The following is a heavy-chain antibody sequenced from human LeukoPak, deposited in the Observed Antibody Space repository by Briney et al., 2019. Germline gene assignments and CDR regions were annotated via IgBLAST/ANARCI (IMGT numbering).Heavy chain of an antibody. D-gene: IGHD3-22*01. CDR2: ISTTGSYI. J-gene: IGHJ4*02. CDR3: AKRSSDSITMIVVVIPFDY. V-gene: IGHV3-21*04. Sequence: PGGSLRLSCAASGFTFSSYSVNWVRQAPGKGLEWVSFISTTGSYINYADSVKGRFTISRDNSKNTLYLQMNSLRAEDTAVYYCAKRSSDSITMIVVVIPFDYWGQGTLVTVSS. CDR1: GFTFSSYS.